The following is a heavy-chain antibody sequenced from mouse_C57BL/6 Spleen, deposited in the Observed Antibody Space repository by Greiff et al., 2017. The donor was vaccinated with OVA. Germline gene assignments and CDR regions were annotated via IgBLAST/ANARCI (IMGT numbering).Heavy chain of an antibody. CDR2: IDPETGGT. Sequence: QVQLQQSGAELVRPGASVTLSCKASGYTFTDYEMHWVKQTPVHGLEWIGAIDPETGGTAYNQKFKGKAILTADKSSSTAYMELRSLTSEDSAVYYCTRWGHYGSRTRDYWGQGTTLTVSS. CDR3: TRWGHYGSRTRDY. D-gene: IGHD1-1*01. V-gene: IGHV1-15*01. J-gene: IGHJ2*01. CDR1: GYTFTDYE.